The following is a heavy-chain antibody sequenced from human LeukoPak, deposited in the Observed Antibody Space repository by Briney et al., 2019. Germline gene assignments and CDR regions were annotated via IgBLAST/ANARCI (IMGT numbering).Heavy chain of an antibody. CDR2: IYSGGST. CDR1: GFTVSSNY. J-gene: IGHJ1*01. D-gene: IGHD3-22*01. CDR3: ASGSDYYDSSGYYTAEYFQH. V-gene: IGHV3-53*01. Sequence: GGSLRLSCAASGFTVSSNYMSWVRQAPGKGLEWVSVIYSGGSTYYADSVKGRFTISRDNSKNTLYLQMNSLRAEDTAVYYCASGSDYYDSSGYYTAEYFQHWGQGTLVTVSS.